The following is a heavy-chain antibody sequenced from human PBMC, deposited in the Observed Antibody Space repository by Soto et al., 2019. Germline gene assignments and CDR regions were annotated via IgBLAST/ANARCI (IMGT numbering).Heavy chain of an antibody. Sequence: GGSLRLSCAASGFTFSSYGMHWVRQAPGKGLEWVAVISYDGSNKYYADSVKGRFTISRDNSKNTLYLQMNSLRAEDTAVYYCAKGNKAFDIWGQGTMVTVSS. J-gene: IGHJ3*02. V-gene: IGHV3-30*18. CDR3: AKGNKAFDI. CDR2: ISYDGSNK. CDR1: GFTFSSYG.